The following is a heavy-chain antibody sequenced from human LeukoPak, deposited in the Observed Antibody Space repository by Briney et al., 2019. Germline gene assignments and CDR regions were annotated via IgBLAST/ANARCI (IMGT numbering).Heavy chain of an antibody. D-gene: IGHD6-6*01. CDR1: GFTFSSYS. J-gene: IGHJ4*02. V-gene: IGHV3-21*01. CDR2: ISSSSSYI. Sequence: AGGSLRLSCAASGFTFSSYSMNWVRQAPGKGLEWVSSISSSSSYIYYADSVKGRFTISRDNAKNSLYLQMNSLRAEDTAVYYCARGGQQLAYPFAYWGQGTLVTVSS. CDR3: ARGGQQLAYPFAY.